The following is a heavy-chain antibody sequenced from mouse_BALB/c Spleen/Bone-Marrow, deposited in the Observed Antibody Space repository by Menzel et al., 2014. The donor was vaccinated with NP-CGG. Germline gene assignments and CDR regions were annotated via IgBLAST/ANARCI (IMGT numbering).Heavy chain of an antibody. CDR2: IDPANGNT. CDR3: ARRLRSAMDY. D-gene: IGHD1-1*01. J-gene: IGHJ4*01. Sequence: VQLQQSGAELVKPGASVKLSCTASGFNIKDTYIHWVKQRPEQGLERIGRIDPANGNTKYDPKFQGKATITADTSSNTAYLQLSSLTSEDTAVYYCARRLRSAMDYWGQGTSVTVSS. V-gene: IGHV14-3*02. CDR1: GFNIKDTY.